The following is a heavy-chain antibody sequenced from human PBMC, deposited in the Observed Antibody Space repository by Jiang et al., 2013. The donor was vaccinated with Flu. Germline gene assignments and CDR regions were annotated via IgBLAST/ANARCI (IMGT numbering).Heavy chain of an antibody. J-gene: IGHJ6*02. V-gene: IGHV4-59*01. CDR3: ARLRSSSWYNGMDV. CDR2: IYYSGST. CDR1: GGSISSYY. D-gene: IGHD6-13*01. Sequence: GSGLVKPSETLSLTCTVSGGSISSYYWSWIRQPPGKGLEWIGYIYYSGSTNYNPSLKSRVTISVDTSKNQFSLKLSSVTAADTAVYYCARLRSSSWYNGMDVWGQGTTVTVSS.